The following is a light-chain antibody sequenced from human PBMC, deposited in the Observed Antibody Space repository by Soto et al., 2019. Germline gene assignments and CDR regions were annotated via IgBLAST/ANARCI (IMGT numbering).Light chain of an antibody. CDR2: EGS. V-gene: IGLV2-23*01. Sequence: QSALTQPASVSGSPGQSITISCTGTSSDVGSYILVSWYQQHPGRAPKLMIYEGSRRPSGVSDRFSGSRSGNTASLTISGLQAEDEADYYCCSYAGSFTWVFGGGTQLTVL. CDR3: CSYAGSFTWV. CDR1: SSDVGSYIL. J-gene: IGLJ3*02.